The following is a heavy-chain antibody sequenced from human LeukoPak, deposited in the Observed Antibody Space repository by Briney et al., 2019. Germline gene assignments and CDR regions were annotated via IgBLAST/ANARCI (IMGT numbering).Heavy chain of an antibody. Sequence: GGSLRLSCAASGFTFSSYWMSWVRQAPGKGLEWVANIKQDGSEKYYVDSVKGRFTTSRDNAKNSLYLQMNSLRAEDTAVFYCVTHRCTGGSCYLDYWGQGTLVTVSS. D-gene: IGHD2-15*01. CDR2: IKQDGSEK. CDR1: GFTFSSYW. J-gene: IGHJ4*02. CDR3: VTHRCTGGSCYLDY. V-gene: IGHV3-7*01.